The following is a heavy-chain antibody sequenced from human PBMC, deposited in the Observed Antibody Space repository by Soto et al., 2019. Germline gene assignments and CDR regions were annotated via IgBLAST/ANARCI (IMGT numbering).Heavy chain of an antibody. CDR1: GYTFTSYA. CDR2: INAGNGNT. Sequence: ASVKVSCKASGYTFTSYAMHWVRQAPGQRLEWMGWINAGNGNTKYSQKFQGRVTITRDTSASTAYMELSSLRSEDTAVYYCARDVLRYFDWLLYSWFDPWGQGTLVTGSS. J-gene: IGHJ5*02. CDR3: ARDVLRYFDWLLYSWFDP. D-gene: IGHD3-9*01. V-gene: IGHV1-3*01.